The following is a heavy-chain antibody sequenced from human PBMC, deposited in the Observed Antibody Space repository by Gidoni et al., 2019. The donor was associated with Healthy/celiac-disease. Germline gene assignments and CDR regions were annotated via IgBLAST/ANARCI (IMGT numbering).Heavy chain of an antibody. Sequence: QLHLQESGAGLVKPSQSLSLTCAVPGGSISRGGYSWSWIRQPPGKGLEWIGYIYHSGSTYYNPSLKSRVTISVDRSKNQFSLKLSSVTAADTAVYYCARSIMVRGVIEDYWGQGTLVTVSS. CDR1: GGSISRGGYS. J-gene: IGHJ4*02. CDR2: IYHSGST. D-gene: IGHD3-10*01. V-gene: IGHV4-30-2*01. CDR3: ARSIMVRGVIEDY.